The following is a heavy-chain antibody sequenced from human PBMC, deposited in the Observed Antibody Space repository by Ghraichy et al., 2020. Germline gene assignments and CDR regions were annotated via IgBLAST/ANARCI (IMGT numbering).Heavy chain of an antibody. D-gene: IGHD4-23*01. J-gene: IGHJ4*02. Sequence: GGSLRLSCAASGFTFSSYAMHWVRQAPGKGQEWVAVISYDGGNKYYADSVKGRFTISRDNSKNTLYLQMNSLRAEDSAVYYCARDREATVVTVTFDYWGQGTLVTVSS. CDR3: ARDREATVVTVTFDY. CDR1: GFTFSSYA. V-gene: IGHV3-30*04. CDR2: ISYDGGNK.